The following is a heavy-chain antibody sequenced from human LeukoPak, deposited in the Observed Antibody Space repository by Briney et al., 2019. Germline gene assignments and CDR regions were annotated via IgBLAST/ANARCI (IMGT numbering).Heavy chain of an antibody. CDR3: ARQTGSGLFILP. V-gene: IGHV4-59*08. CDR1: GGSISSYY. Sequence: SETLSLTCTVSGGSISSYYWSWIRQPPGKGLEWIGYIYYSGSTNYNPSLKSRVTISVDTSKDQFSLKLSSVTAADTAVYYCARQTGSGLFILPGGQGTLVTVSS. CDR2: IYYSGST. J-gene: IGHJ4*02. D-gene: IGHD3/OR15-3a*01.